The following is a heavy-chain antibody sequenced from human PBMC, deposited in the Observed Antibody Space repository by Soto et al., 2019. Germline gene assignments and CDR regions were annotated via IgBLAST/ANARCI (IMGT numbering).Heavy chain of an antibody. Sequence: GGSRRRSWAASGFTFSSYGMNWVRQAPGKGLEWVSYISISGSTIDYADSVKGRFTISRDNAKNSRYLQMDSLRAEDTAVYYCARDQESATVIPYCYGMDVWGQGTMVTVSS. J-gene: IGHJ6*02. CDR2: ISISGSTI. D-gene: IGHD3-22*01. V-gene: IGHV3-48*03. CDR3: ARDQESATVIPYCYGMDV. CDR1: GFTFSSYG.